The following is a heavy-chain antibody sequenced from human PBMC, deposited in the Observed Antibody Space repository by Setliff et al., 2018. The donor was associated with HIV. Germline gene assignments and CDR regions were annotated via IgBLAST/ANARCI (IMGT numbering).Heavy chain of an antibody. D-gene: IGHD6-13*01. J-gene: IGHJ3*02. Sequence: GASVKVSCKASGYTFTSYAISWVRQAPGQGREWMGWISAYNGNTNFAQKLQGRVTTTTDTSTSTAYMELRSLRSDDTAVYYCAIQSIAAAGMRAFDIWGQGTMVTVS. CDR2: ISAYNGNT. CDR1: GYTFTSYA. V-gene: IGHV1-18*01. CDR3: AIQSIAAAGMRAFDI.